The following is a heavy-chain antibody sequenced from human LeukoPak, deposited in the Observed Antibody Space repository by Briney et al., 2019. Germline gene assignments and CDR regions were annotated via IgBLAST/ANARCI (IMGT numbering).Heavy chain of an antibody. CDR2: IYYSGST. CDR3: ANLPEYDILTGFQYYFDY. CDR1: GGSISSYY. J-gene: IGHJ4*02. V-gene: IGHV4-59*08. D-gene: IGHD3-9*01. Sequence: SETLSLTCTVSGGSISSYYWSWIRQPPGKGLEWIGYIYYSGSTNYNPSLKSRVTISVDTSKNQFSLKLTSVTPADTAVYYCANLPEYDILTGFQYYFDYCGQGTLVTVSS.